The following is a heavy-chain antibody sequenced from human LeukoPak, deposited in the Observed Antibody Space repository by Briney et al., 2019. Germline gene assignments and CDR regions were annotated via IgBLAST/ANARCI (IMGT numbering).Heavy chain of an antibody. CDR1: GGSISSYY. CDR3: ARQSDYDAFDI. J-gene: IGHJ3*02. CDR2: IYYSGST. D-gene: IGHD4-17*01. Sequence: SETLSLTCTVSGGSISSYYWSWIRQPPGKGLEWIGYIYYSGSTNYNPSLKSLVTISVDTSKNQFSLKLSSVTAADTAVYYCARQSDYDAFDIWGQGTMVTVSS. V-gene: IGHV4-59*08.